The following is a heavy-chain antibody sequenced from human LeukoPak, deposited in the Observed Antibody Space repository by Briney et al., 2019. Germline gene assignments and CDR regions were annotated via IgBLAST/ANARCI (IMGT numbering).Heavy chain of an antibody. CDR1: GLTFTTYA. V-gene: IGHV3-23*01. D-gene: IGHD4-17*01. Sequence: GGSLRLSCAASGLTFTTYAMTWVRQVPGKGLEWVSVISGSGDITYYADSVKGRFTISRDNSKNTLYLQMNSLRAEDTAVYYCAKDSPMNTVRGYFDFWGQGTLVTVSS. J-gene: IGHJ4*02. CDR3: AKDSPMNTVRGYFDF. CDR2: ISGSGDIT.